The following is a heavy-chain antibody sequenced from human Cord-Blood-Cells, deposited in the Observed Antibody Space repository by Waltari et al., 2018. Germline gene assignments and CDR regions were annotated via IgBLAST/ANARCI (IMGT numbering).Heavy chain of an antibody. Sequence: EVQLVESGGGLVQPGGSLRFSCAASGFTFSRFWRSWVGQAPGKGLEWVANIKQDGSEKYYVDSVKGRFTISRDNANNSLYLKMNSLRAEDTAVYYCARGLAGDDAFDIWGQGTMVTVSS. CDR1: GFTFSRFW. V-gene: IGHV3-7*01. D-gene: IGHD2-21*01. CDR3: ARGLAGDDAFDI. J-gene: IGHJ3*02. CDR2: IKQDGSEK.